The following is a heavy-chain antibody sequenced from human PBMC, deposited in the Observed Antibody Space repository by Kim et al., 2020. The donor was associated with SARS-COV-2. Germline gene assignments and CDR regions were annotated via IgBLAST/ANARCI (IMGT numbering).Heavy chain of an antibody. CDR1: GFTFSSYA. CDR2: ISSNGGST. V-gene: IGHV3-64*01. CDR3: ARARFGELSEVDY. D-gene: IGHD3-10*02. Sequence: GGSLRLSCAASGFTFSSYAMHWVRQAPGKGLEYVSAISSNGGSTYYANSVKGRFTISRDNSKNTLYLQMGSLRAEDMAVYYCARARFGELSEVDYWGQGTLVTVSS. J-gene: IGHJ4*02.